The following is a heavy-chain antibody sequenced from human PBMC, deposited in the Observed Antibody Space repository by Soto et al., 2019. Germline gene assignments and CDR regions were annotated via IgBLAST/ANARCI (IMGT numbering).Heavy chain of an antibody. D-gene: IGHD6-19*01. CDR3: ARHGYSSGWASFDP. CDR1: GFSLSTSGVG. Sequence: SGPTLVNPTQTLTLTCTFSGFSLSTSGVGVGWIRQPPGKALEWLALIYWDDDKRYSPSLKSRLTINKDTSKNQVVLPITNMDLVDTATYYCARHGYSSGWASFDPWGQGTLVTVTS. CDR2: IYWDDDK. J-gene: IGHJ5*02. V-gene: IGHV2-5*02.